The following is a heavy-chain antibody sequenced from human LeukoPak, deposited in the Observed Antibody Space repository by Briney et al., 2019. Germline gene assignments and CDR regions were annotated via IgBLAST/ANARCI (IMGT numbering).Heavy chain of an antibody. Sequence: GASVKVSCKASGYTLTSYSFTWVRRAPGQGLEWMGWISPYNGNTNYAQKLQGRVTMTTDTSTNTAYMELRSLRSDDTAVYYCARGGYYYESSAYYYQNPDYWGQGTLVTVSS. CDR2: ISPYNGNT. CDR3: ARGGYYYESSAYYYQNPDY. J-gene: IGHJ4*02. D-gene: IGHD3-22*01. CDR1: GYTLTSYS. V-gene: IGHV1-18*01.